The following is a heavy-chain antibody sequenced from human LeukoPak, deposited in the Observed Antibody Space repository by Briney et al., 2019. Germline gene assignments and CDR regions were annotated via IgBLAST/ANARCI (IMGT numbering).Heavy chain of an antibody. CDR1: GYTFSGYY. V-gene: IGHV1-2*02. J-gene: IGHJ4*02. CDR3: ARERGYYDSSGYYRSEGFDY. CDR2: INPDSGGT. Sequence: ASVKVSCKASGYTFSGYYMHWVRQAPGQGLEWMGWINPDSGGTNYGQNFQGRVTMTRDTAINTAYMELSRLRSDDTAVYYCARERGYYDSSGYYRSEGFDYWGQGTLVTVSS. D-gene: IGHD3-22*01.